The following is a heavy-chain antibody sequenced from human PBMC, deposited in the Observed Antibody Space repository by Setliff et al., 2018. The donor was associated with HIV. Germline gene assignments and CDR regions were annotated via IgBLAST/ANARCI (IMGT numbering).Heavy chain of an antibody. Sequence: ETLSLTCTVSGASIGSSTYYWGCIRQPPGKGLEWIGSIYYSGSTYYNPSLKSRVTISRDTSKNHFSLKLSSVTAADTAIYYCARHPAEGSGSYAALKRYFDLWGRGTLVTVSS. J-gene: IGHJ2*01. CDR2: IYYSGST. D-gene: IGHD3-10*01. CDR1: GASIGSSTYY. CDR3: ARHPAEGSGSYAALKRYFDL. V-gene: IGHV4-39*01.